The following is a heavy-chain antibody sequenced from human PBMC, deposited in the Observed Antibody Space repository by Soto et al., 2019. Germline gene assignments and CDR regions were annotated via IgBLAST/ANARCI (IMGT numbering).Heavy chain of an antibody. Sequence: QLQLQESGPGLVKPSETLSLTCTVPGDSISSSSIYWGWIRQPPGKGLEWIGNIYHSGGTNYSPSLKSRDTISVDTSKNLFSLRLSSVTAADTAVYYCARRPQNYGVDVWGQGTTVTVSS. CDR1: GDSISSSSIY. V-gene: IGHV4-39*01. J-gene: IGHJ6*02. CDR2: IYHSGGT. CDR3: ARRPQNYGVDV.